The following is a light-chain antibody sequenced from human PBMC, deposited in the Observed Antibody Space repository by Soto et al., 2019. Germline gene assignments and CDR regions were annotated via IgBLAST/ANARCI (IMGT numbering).Light chain of an antibody. CDR2: AAS. Sequence: DIQMTQSPSSLSASIGDSVTITCRTSQSINSYLNWYQQKPGKAPKLLIYAASTLQTGVPSRFSGSGSGTHFTLIISSLQPEDFATYYCQLSDSGWTFGQGTKVEF. J-gene: IGKJ1*01. CDR1: QSINSY. CDR3: QLSDSGWT. V-gene: IGKV1-39*01.